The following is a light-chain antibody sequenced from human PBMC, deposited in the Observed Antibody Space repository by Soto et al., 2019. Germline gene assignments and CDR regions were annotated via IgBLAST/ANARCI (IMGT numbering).Light chain of an antibody. CDR1: GSDVGGYNY. CDR2: DVS. V-gene: IGLV2-14*01. J-gene: IGLJ1*01. CDR3: CSYTSSSTYV. Sequence: QSPLTQPASVSGSPGQSITISCTGTGSDVGGYNYVSWYQQYPGKAPKLMIYDVSNRPSGVSNRFSGSKSGNTAALIIFGLQAEDEADYYCCSYTSSSTYVFGTGTKVTVL.